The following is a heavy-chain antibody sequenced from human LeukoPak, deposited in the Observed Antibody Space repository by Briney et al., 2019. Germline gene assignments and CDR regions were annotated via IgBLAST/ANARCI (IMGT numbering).Heavy chain of an antibody. CDR3: ARTREQWQVLDY. J-gene: IGHJ4*02. Sequence: GGSLRLSCAASGFTFSIYAMSWVRQAPGKGLEWVSAISGSGGTAYYADSVKGRFTISRDNSKNTLYLQMNSLRAEDTAVYYCARTREQWQVLDYWGQGTLVTVSS. V-gene: IGHV3-23*01. CDR2: ISGSGGTA. D-gene: IGHD6-19*01. CDR1: GFTFSIYA.